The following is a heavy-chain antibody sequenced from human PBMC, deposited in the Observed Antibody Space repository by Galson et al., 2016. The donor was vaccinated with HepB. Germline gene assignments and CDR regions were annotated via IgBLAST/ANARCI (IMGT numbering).Heavy chain of an antibody. D-gene: IGHD3-10*01. CDR1: GGSVSSGSYY. Sequence: SETLSLTCSVSGGSVSSGSYYWSWIRQPPGKGLEWIGYIFHNGSTKYTPSLKSPVTISLDTSKKQFSLKLSSVTAADTAVYYCARVSILLWFGEPSHFDYWGQGTLVTVSS. CDR2: IFHNGST. V-gene: IGHV4-61*01. J-gene: IGHJ4*02. CDR3: ARVSILLWFGEPSHFDY.